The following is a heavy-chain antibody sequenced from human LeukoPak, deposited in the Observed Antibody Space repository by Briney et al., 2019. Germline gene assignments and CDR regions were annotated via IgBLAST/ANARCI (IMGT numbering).Heavy chain of an antibody. CDR1: GFTFSSYS. V-gene: IGHV3-48*04. J-gene: IGHJ4*02. Sequence: GGSLRLSCAASGFTFSSYSMNWVRQAPGKGLEWVSYISSSSSTIYYADSVKGRFTISRDNAKNSLYLQMNSLRAEDTAVYYCARDGDYDILTGYDYWGQGTLVTVSS. D-gene: IGHD3-9*01. CDR3: ARDGDYDILTGYDY. CDR2: ISSSSSTI.